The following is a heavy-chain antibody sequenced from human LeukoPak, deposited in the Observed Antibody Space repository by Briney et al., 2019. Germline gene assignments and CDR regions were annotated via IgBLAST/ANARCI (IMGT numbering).Heavy chain of an antibody. J-gene: IGHJ4*02. V-gene: IGHV1-69*13. CDR1: GGTFSSYA. Sequence: GASVKVSCKASGGTFSSYAISWVRQAPGQGLEWMGGIIPIFGTANYAQKFQGRVTNTADESTSTAYMAPSSLTSADTTVYYCARSLFRGVILNSDYWGQGNLVTVSS. CDR2: IIPIFGTA. CDR3: ARSLFRGVILNSDY. D-gene: IGHD3-10*01.